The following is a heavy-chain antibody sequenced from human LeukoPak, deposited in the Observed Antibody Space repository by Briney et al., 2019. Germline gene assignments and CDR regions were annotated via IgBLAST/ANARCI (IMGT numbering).Heavy chain of an antibody. D-gene: IGHD6-6*01. J-gene: IGHJ4*02. CDR1: GGSISSYY. CDR2: IYTSGSI. Sequence: SETLSLTCTVSGGSISSYYWSWIRQPAGKGLEWIGRIYTSGSINYNPSLKSRVTMSVDTSKNQFSLKLSSVTAADTAVYYCATSGASSSSYDYWSQGTLVTVSS. CDR3: ATSGASSSSYDY. V-gene: IGHV4-4*07.